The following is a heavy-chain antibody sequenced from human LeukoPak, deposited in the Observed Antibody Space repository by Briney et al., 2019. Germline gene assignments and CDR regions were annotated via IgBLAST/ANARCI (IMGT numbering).Heavy chain of an antibody. D-gene: IGHD3-3*01. CDR2: ISGSGGST. CDR3: AKQYTIFGVVTPFFDY. CDR1: GFTFSSYA. Sequence: PGGSLRLSCAASGFTFSSYAMSWVRQAPGKGLEWVSAISGSGGSTYYADSVKGRFTISRDNSKNTLYLQMNSLRAEDTAVYYCAKQYTIFGVVTPFFDYWGQGTLVTVSS. V-gene: IGHV3-23*01. J-gene: IGHJ4*02.